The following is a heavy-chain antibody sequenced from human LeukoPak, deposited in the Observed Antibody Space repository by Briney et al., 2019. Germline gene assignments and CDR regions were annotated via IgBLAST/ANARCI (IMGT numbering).Heavy chain of an antibody. V-gene: IGHV4-31*03. Sequence: SETLSLTCTVSGGSVSSGSYYWSWIRQHPGKGLEWIGYIYYSGSTYYNPSLKSRVTISVDTSKNQFSLKLSSVTAADTAVYYCASYDYGDYVLNYWGQGTLVTVSS. CDR1: GGSVSSGSYY. CDR2: IYYSGST. CDR3: ASYDYGDYVLNY. D-gene: IGHD4-17*01. J-gene: IGHJ4*02.